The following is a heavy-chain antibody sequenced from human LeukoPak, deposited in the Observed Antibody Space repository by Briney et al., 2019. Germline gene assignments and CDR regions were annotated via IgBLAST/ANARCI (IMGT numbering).Heavy chain of an antibody. J-gene: IGHJ6*02. V-gene: IGHV3-23*01. CDR2: ISGSGGST. CDR1: GFSFSTHA. D-gene: IGHD5-12*01. Sequence: PGGSLRLSCAASGFSFSTHAMSWVRQAPGKGLEWVSAISGSGGSTYYADSVKGRFTISRDNSKNTLYLQMNSLRAEDTAVYYCAKDRGRSGYSGYGRMEDYGMDVWGQGTTVTVSS. CDR3: AKDRGRSGYSGYGRMEDYGMDV.